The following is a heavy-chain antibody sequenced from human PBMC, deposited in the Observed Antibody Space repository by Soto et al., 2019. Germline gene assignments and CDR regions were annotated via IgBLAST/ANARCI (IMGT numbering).Heavy chain of an antibody. CDR1: GYTFTNYY. J-gene: IGHJ6*02. D-gene: IGHD3-22*01. CDR3: ARENDSSNDYGMDV. Sequence: ASVKVSCKASGYTFTNYYIHWVRQAPGQGLEWMGWINPNSGGTNYAQKFQGRVTMTRDTSISTAYMELSRLRSDDTAVYYCARENDSSNDYGMDVWGQGTTVTVSS. V-gene: IGHV1-2*02. CDR2: INPNSGGT.